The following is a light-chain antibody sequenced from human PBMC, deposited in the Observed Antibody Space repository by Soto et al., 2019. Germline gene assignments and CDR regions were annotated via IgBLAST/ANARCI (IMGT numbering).Light chain of an antibody. Sequence: QSVLTQPPSASGTPGQKVTISSSGSSSNIGSNSVNWYQHLPGTAPKLLIYSDNQRPSGVPDRFSGSKSGTSASLAISGLQSEDEADHYCATWDDSLNGVVFGGGTKLTVL. CDR3: ATWDDSLNGVV. CDR2: SDN. CDR1: SSNIGSNS. V-gene: IGLV1-44*01. J-gene: IGLJ2*01.